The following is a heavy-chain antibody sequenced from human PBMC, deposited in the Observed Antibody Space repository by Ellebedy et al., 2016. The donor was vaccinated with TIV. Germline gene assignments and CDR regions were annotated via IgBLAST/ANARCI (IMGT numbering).Heavy chain of an antibody. D-gene: IGHD4/OR15-4a*01. V-gene: IGHV1-2*02. CDR2: INPDSGGT. CDR3: ARVLRATSGMDV. J-gene: IGHJ6*02. CDR1: GYIFTAYY. Sequence: ASVKVSCKTSGYIFTAYYIHWVRQAPGQGLEWMGWINPDSGGTNFPQKFQGMVTMTMDTSVNTAYMDLSRLQSDDTAVYHCARVLRATSGMDVWGQGTTVTVS.